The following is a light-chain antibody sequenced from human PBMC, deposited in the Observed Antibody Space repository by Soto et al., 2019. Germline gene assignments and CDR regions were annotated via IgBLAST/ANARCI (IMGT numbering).Light chain of an antibody. CDR3: SSYTGSSTYVV. J-gene: IGLJ2*01. CDR2: DVS. V-gene: IGLV2-14*01. CDR1: SSDVGGYNY. Sequence: QSALTQAASVSGSPGQSITISCTGASSDVGGYNYVSWYQQHPGKAPKLMIYDVSNRPSGVSNRFSGSKSGNTASLTISGLQAEDEADYYCSSYTGSSTYVVFGGGTKPPS.